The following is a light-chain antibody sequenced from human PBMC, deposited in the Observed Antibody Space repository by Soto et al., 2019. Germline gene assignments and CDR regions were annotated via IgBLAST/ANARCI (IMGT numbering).Light chain of an antibody. V-gene: IGKV1-27*01. CDR3: QKYNSAPRT. Sequence: DIQMTQSPSSLSASVGDRVTVTCRASQGISNYVAWYQQKPGKVPKLLIYAASTLQSGVPSRFSGSGSGTDFTLTINSLQPEDVATYYCQKYNSAPRTVGQGTKVDIK. CDR2: AAS. J-gene: IGKJ1*01. CDR1: QGISNY.